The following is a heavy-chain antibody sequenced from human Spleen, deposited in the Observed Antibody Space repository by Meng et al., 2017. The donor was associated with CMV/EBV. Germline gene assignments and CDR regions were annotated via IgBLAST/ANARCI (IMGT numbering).Heavy chain of an antibody. Sequence: GESLKISCAASGFTFSSYDMHWVRQATGKGLEWVSAIGTAGDTYYPGSVKGRFTISRENAKNSLYLQMNSLRAEDTAVYYCARDHFGVVPYYWGQGTLVTVSS. V-gene: IGHV3-13*01. CDR1: GFTFSSYD. CDR2: IGTAGDT. CDR3: ARDHFGVVPYY. D-gene: IGHD3-3*01. J-gene: IGHJ4*02.